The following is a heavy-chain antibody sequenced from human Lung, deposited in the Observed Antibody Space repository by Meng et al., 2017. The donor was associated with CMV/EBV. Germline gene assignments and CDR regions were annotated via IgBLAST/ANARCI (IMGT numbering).Heavy chain of an antibody. CDR2: INHSGST. V-gene: IGHV4-34*01. J-gene: IGHJ6*02. Sequence: SETXSLXXAVYGGSFSGYYWSWIRQPPGKGLEWIGEINHSGSTNYNPSLKSRVTISVDTSKNQFSLKLSSVTAADTAVYYCARGRGFWSGSRYYYYGMDVWGQGXTVTVSS. CDR1: GGSFSGYY. D-gene: IGHD3-3*01. CDR3: ARGRGFWSGSRYYYYGMDV.